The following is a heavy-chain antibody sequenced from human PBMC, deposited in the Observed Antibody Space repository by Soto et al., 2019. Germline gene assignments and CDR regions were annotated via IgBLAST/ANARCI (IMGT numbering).Heavy chain of an antibody. J-gene: IGHJ6*02. CDR3: ARRRDCSGGSCYGMYV. CDR1: GFTFSSYG. CDR2: IWYDGSNK. V-gene: IGHV3-33*01. Sequence: GGSLRLSCAASGFTFSSYGMHWVRQAPGKGLEWVAVIWYDGSNKYYADSVKGRFTISRDNSKNTLYLQMNSLRAEDTAMYYCARRRDCSGGSCYGMYVWGQGTTVTVSS. D-gene: IGHD2-15*01.